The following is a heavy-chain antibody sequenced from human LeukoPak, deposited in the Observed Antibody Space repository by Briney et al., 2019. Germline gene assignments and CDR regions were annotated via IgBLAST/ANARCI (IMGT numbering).Heavy chain of an antibody. D-gene: IGHD5-18*01. V-gene: IGHV4-61*02. CDR1: GVSISSGSYY. CDR2: IYTSGST. J-gene: IGHJ5*02. CDR3: ARDWGTPMAHTDH. Sequence: SETLSLTCTVSGVSISSGSYYWSWLRQPAGKGLEWIGRIYTSGSTNYNPSLKSRVTISVDTSKNQFSLKLSSVTAADTAVYYCARDWGTPMAHTDHWGQGTLVTVSS.